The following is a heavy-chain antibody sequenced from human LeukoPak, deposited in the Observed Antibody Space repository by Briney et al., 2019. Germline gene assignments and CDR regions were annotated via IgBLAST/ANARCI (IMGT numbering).Heavy chain of an antibody. V-gene: IGHV3-21*01. CDR2: ISSGSTYI. D-gene: IGHD6-13*01. J-gene: IGHJ6*02. CDR1: GFSFSSYS. CDR3: ARVLAAGGYYYYYGMDV. Sequence: GGSLRLSCAASGFSFSSYSMNWVRQAPGKGLEWVSSISSGSTYIYYADSVKGRFTISRDNARNSLYLQMNSLSAEDTAVYYCARVLAAGGYYYYYGMDVWGQGTTVTVSS.